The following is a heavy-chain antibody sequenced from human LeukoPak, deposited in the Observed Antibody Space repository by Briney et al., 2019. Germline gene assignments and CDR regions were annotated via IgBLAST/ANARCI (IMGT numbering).Heavy chain of an antibody. J-gene: IGHJ4*02. CDR1: GFTFSGYS. CDR3: ANDLGWIQLNLG. CDR2: ITGNGATT. D-gene: IGHD5-18*01. V-gene: IGHV3-23*01. Sequence: GGSLRLSCAASGFTFSGYSMNWVRQAPGKGLEWVSGITGNGATTYYADSVKGRFTISRDNSRNTVYLQMNSLRAEDTAVYYCANDLGWIQLNLGRGQGTLVTVSS.